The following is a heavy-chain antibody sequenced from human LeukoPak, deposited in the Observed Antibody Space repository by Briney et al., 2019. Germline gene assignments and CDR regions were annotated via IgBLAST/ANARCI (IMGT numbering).Heavy chain of an antibody. CDR2: ISTYNGNT. J-gene: IGHJ4*02. Sequence: ASVKVSCKASGYALTSSGISWVRQAPGQGLEWMGWISTYNGNTNYAQGLQGRVSLTTDTSTSTIYLELRSLRFDDTAVYYCARGMGSTTFADFDYWGQGTLVIVSS. V-gene: IGHV1-18*01. D-gene: IGHD2-2*01. CDR1: GYALTSSG. CDR3: ARGMGSTTFADFDY.